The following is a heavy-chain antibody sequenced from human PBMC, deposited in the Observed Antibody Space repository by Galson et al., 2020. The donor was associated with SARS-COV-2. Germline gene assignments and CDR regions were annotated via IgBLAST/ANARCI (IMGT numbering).Heavy chain of an antibody. J-gene: IGHJ6*02. Sequence: SETLSLTCAVYGGSFSGYYWSWIRQPPGKGLEWIGEINHSGSTNYNPSLKSRVTISVDTSKNQFSLKLSSVTAADTAVYYCARGGCSSTSCKAYYYYYGMDVWGQGTTVTVSS. V-gene: IGHV4-34*01. CDR3: ARGGCSSTSCKAYYYYYGMDV. CDR1: GGSFSGYY. CDR2: INHSGST. D-gene: IGHD2-2*01.